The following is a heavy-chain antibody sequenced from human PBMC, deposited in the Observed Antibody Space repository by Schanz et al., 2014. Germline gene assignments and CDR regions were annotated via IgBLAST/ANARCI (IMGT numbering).Heavy chain of an antibody. V-gene: IGHV3-23*01. Sequence: EVQLLESGGGLVQPGGSLRLSCAASGFTFSIYGMRWVRQAPGKGLVWVSRMIGSGSSVFYADSVKGRFTISRDKLKNTVYLQMNSLLAGDTAVYYCAKDGRLPYYGTGSDFDYWGQGTLVAVSS. J-gene: IGHJ4*02. CDR2: MIGSGSSV. D-gene: IGHD3-22*01. CDR3: AKDGRLPYYGTGSDFDY. CDR1: GFTFSIYG.